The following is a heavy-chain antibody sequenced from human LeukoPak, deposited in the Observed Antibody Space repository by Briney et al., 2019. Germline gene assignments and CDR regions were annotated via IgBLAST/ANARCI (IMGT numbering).Heavy chain of an antibody. CDR2: ISAYNGNT. Sequence: ASVKVSCKASGYTFTGYYMHWVRQAPGQGLEWMGWISAYNGNTNYAQKLQGRVTMTTDTSTSTAYMELRSLRSDDTAVYYCARDAIGVAGLTIDYWGQGTLVTVSS. CDR3: ARDAIGVAGLTIDY. J-gene: IGHJ4*02. CDR1: GYTFTGYY. D-gene: IGHD2-8*01. V-gene: IGHV1-18*04.